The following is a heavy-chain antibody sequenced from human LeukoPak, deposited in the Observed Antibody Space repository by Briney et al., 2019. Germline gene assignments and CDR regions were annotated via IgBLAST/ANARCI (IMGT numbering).Heavy chain of an antibody. V-gene: IGHV4-59*01. CDR2: VYYSGST. CDR3: ARAGLSGTAAGHWYFDL. J-gene: IGHJ2*01. CDR1: GGSSSNYY. Sequence: SETLSLTCTVSGGSSSNYYWSWIRQSPGKGLEWIGYVYYSGSTNYNPSLKSRVTISIDMSKNQFSLKLRSVTAADTALYHCARAGLSGTAAGHWYFDLWGRGTLVTVSS. D-gene: IGHD3-10*01.